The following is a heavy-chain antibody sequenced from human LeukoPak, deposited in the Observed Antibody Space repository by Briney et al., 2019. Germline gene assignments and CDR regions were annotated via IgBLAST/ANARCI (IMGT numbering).Heavy chain of an antibody. CDR3: ARGGFLEWLYGMDV. J-gene: IGHJ6*02. CDR1: GFTVSSNY. V-gene: IGHV3-66*02. CDR2: IYSGGST. Sequence: GGSLRLSCAASGFTVSSNYMSWVRQAPGKGLEWVSVIYSGGSTYYADSVKGRFTISRDNSENTLYLQMNSLRAEDTAVYYCARGGFLEWLYGMDVWGQGTTVTVSS. D-gene: IGHD3-3*01.